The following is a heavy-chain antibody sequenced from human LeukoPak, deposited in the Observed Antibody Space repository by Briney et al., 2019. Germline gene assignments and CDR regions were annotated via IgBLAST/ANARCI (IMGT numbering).Heavy chain of an antibody. Sequence: GGSLRLSCAASGFTFSSYAMSWVRQAPGKGLEWVSVIYSGGSTYYADSVKGRFTISRDNSKNTLHLQMNSLRAEDTAVYYCARVIVATIMGAYGDTGDYWGQGTLVTVSS. CDR1: GFTFSSYA. V-gene: IGHV3-66*01. D-gene: IGHD5-12*01. CDR2: IYSGGST. J-gene: IGHJ4*02. CDR3: ARVIVATIMGAYGDTGDY.